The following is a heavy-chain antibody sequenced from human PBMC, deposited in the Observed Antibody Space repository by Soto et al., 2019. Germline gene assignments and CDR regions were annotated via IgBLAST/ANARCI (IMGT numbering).Heavy chain of an antibody. Sequence: SLRLSCAASGFTFGDYAMTWVRQAPGKGLEWVSDISDGDGDTHYADSVKGRFTTSRDNSKNTLYLQMSSLRAEDAAVYYCAKGRTYFDFWGQGTLVTVYS. CDR3: AKGRTYFDF. CDR1: GFTFGDYA. CDR2: ISDGDGDT. V-gene: IGHV3-23*01. J-gene: IGHJ4*02.